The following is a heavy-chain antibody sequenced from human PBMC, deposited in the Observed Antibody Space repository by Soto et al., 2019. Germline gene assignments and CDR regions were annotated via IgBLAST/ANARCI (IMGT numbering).Heavy chain of an antibody. V-gene: IGHV1-18*01. CDR3: ARARRHPEAFDI. Sequence: ASVKVSCKASGYTFTSYGISWVRQAPGQGLEWMGWISAYNGNTNYAQKLQGRVTMTTDTSTSTAYMELRSLRSDGTAVYYCARARRHPEAFDIWGQGTMVTVSS. J-gene: IGHJ3*02. CDR2: ISAYNGNT. CDR1: GYTFTSYG.